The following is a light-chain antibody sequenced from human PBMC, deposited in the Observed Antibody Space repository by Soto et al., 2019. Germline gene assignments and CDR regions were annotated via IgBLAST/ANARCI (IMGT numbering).Light chain of an antibody. Sequence: QSVLTQPPSVSGAPGQRVTISCTGSSSNIGAGYDVHWYQRLPGTAPKLLIYGNSNRPSGVPDRFSGSKSGTSASLAITGLQAEDEADYYCQSYDSSRVVFGGGTKVTVL. V-gene: IGLV1-40*01. CDR1: SSNIGAGYD. J-gene: IGLJ2*01. CDR3: QSYDSSRVV. CDR2: GNS.